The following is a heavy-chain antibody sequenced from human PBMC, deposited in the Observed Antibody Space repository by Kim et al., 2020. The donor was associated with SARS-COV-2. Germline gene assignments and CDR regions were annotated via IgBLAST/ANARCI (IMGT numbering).Heavy chain of an antibody. CDR2: ISYDGSNK. D-gene: IGHD4-17*01. J-gene: IGHJ4*02. CDR3: ARDRHGDYEALDY. Sequence: GGSLRLSCAASGFTFSSYAMHWVRQAPGKGLEWVAVISYDGSNKYYADSVKGRFTISRDNSKNTLYLQMNSLRAEDTAVYYCARDRHGDYEALDYWGQGTLVTVSS. V-gene: IGHV3-30*04. CDR1: GFTFSSYA.